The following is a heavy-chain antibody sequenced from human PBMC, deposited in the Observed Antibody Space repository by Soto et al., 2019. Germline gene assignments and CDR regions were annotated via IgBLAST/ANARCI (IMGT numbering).Heavy chain of an antibody. V-gene: IGHV1-3*01. J-gene: IGHJ6*02. Sequence: ASVKVSCKASGYTFTSYAMHWVRQAPGQRLEWMGWINAGNGNTKYSQKFQGRVTITRDTSASTAYMELSSLRSEDTAVYNCARAPPRGYSGYDYCMDVWGQGTTVTVSS. D-gene: IGHD5-12*01. CDR3: ARAPPRGYSGYDYCMDV. CDR2: INAGNGNT. CDR1: GYTFTSYA.